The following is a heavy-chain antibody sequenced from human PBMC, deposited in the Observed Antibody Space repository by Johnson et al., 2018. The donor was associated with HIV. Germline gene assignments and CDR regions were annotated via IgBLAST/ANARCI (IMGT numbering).Heavy chain of an antibody. V-gene: IGHV3-30-3*01. CDR1: GFTFSSFA. J-gene: IGHJ3*02. CDR2: ISYDGTNK. Sequence: VESGGGVVQPGTSLRLACAASGFTFSSFAMHWVRQAPGKGLEWVAFISYDGTNKYFTDSVRGRFTITRDNSRNTLYLQRNSLRAEDTAVYYCARDLHAFDIWGQGTMVTVSS. CDR3: ARDLHAFDI.